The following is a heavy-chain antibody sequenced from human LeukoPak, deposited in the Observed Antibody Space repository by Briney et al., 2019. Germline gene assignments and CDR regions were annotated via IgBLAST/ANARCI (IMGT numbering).Heavy chain of an antibody. D-gene: IGHD3-10*01. J-gene: IGHJ5*02. Sequence: ASVKVSCKASGYTFSGYYIFWVRRAPGQGLEWMGWINPNSGGTNYAPEFQGRLTMTRDTSITTAYMELSTLRSDDTAVYYCALIGDHAWFDPWGQGTLVTVSS. V-gene: IGHV1-2*02. CDR2: INPNSGGT. CDR1: GYTFSGYY. CDR3: ALIGDHAWFDP.